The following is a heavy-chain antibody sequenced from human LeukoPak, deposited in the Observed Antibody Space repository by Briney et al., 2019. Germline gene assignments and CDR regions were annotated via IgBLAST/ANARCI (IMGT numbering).Heavy chain of an antibody. D-gene: IGHD5-24*01. J-gene: IGHJ4*02. CDR1: GFTFSSYW. CDR3: AGQREMTTIFTALGY. V-gene: IGHV3-7*03. CDR2: IKQDGSEK. Sequence: GGSLRLSCAASGFTFSSYWMSWVRQAPGKGLEWVANIKQDGSEKYYVDSVKGRFTISRDNAKNSLYLQMNSLRAEDTAVYYCAGQREMTTIFTALGYWGQGTLVTVSS.